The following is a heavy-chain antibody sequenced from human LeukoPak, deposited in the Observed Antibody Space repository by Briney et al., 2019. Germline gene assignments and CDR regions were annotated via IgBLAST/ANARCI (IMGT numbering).Heavy chain of an antibody. V-gene: IGHV3-7*01. CDR1: GFTLSIYW. J-gene: IGHJ4*02. Sequence: GGSLRLSRAPSGFTLSIYWMSCVRQAPEKGLECGANIKQDGSEKYYVDSVKGRFTISRDNAKNSLYLQMNSLRAEDTAVYYCARGLAPPVGAGEYWGQGTLVIVSS. CDR3: ARGLAPPVGAGEY. CDR2: IKQDGSEK. D-gene: IGHD1-26*01.